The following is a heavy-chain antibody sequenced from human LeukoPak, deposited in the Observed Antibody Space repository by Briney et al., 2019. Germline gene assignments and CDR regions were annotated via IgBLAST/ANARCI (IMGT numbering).Heavy chain of an antibody. CDR2: ISSNGGST. CDR3: ARDFSNGYYPYYFDY. D-gene: IGHD3-22*01. V-gene: IGHV3-64*01. Sequence: GGSLRLSCAASGFTFSSYAMHWVRQAPGKGLEYVSAISSNGGSTYYANSVKGRFTISRDNSKNTLYLQMGSLRAEDMAVYYCARDFSNGYYPYYFDYWGQGTLVTVSS. J-gene: IGHJ4*02. CDR1: GFTFSSYA.